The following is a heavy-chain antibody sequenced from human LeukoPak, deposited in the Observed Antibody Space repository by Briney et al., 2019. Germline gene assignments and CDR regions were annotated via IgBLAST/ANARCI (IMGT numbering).Heavy chain of an antibody. J-gene: IGHJ6*02. D-gene: IGHD3-10*01. Sequence: GGSLRLSCAASGFTFSDYYMSWIIQAPGKGLEWVSYISSSGSTIYYADFVKGRFTISRDNAKNSLYLQMNSLRAEDTAVYYCAREEVREKYYYYGMDVWGQGTTVTVSS. CDR1: GFTFSDYY. CDR2: ISSSGSTI. CDR3: AREEVREKYYYYGMDV. V-gene: IGHV3-11*01.